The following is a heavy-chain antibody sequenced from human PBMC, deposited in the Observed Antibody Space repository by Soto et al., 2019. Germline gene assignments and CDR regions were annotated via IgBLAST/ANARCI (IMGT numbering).Heavy chain of an antibody. CDR3: ARDSTFYGSGWFDP. D-gene: IGHD3-10*01. CDR2: INPNSGGT. V-gene: IGHV1-2*02. J-gene: IGHJ5*02. CDR1: GYTFTGYY. Sequence: GDSVKVSCKASGYTFTGYYMHWVRQAPGQGLEWMGWINPNSGGTNYAQKFQGRVTMTRDTSISTAYMELSRLRSDDTAVYYCARDSTFYGSGWFDPWGQGTLVTVSS.